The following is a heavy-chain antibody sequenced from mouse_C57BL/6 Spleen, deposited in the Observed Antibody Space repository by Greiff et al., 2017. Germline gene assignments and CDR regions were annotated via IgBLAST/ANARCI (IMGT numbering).Heavy chain of an antibody. V-gene: IGHV1-64*01. CDR1: GYTFTSYW. Sequence: QVQLQQPGAELVKPGASVKLSCKASGYTFTSYWMHWVKQRPGQGLEWIGMIHPSSGSTNYNEKFKSKATLTVDKSSSTAYMQLSSLTSEDSAVYYCATEYYAMDYWGQGTTVTVSS. J-gene: IGHJ4*01. CDR2: IHPSSGST. CDR3: ATEYYAMDY.